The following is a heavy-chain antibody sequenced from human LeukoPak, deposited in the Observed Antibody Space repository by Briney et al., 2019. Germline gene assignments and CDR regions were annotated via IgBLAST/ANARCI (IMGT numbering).Heavy chain of an antibody. CDR2: INHSGSA. V-gene: IGHV4-34*01. J-gene: IGHJ4*02. Sequence: SETLSLTCTVSGGSFSSYSWSWIRQPSGKGLEWIGEINHSGSANYSPSLRSRVTISIDTSNNQFSLILKSVTAADTSVYYCARIDPGLGSAIDYWGQGTLVTVSS. D-gene: IGHD3-10*01. CDR3: ARIDPGLGSAIDY. CDR1: GGSFSSYS.